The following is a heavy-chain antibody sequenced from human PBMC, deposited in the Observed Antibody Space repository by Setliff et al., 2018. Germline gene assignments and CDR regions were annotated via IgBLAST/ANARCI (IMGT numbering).Heavy chain of an antibody. CDR3: ATSDWYAAFDH. CDR1: GFAVNYYY. D-gene: IGHD6-19*01. CDR2: IKQDESEK. J-gene: IGHJ4*02. V-gene: IGHV3-7*01. Sequence: GGSLRLSCVASGFAVNYYYMHWVRQAPGKGLEWVANIKQDESEKHYVGSVKGRFTISRDNARNSVYLQMNSLRAEDAAVYYCATSDWYAAFDHWGQGTLVTVSS.